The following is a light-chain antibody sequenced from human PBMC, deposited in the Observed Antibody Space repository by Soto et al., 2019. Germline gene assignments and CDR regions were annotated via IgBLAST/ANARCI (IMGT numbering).Light chain of an antibody. CDR1: TSNVGINS. V-gene: IGLV1-47*01. CDR3: AAWDDSLSGQV. J-gene: IGLJ2*01. CDR2: RSN. Sequence: QSVLTQPPSASGTPGQRVTISCSGSTSNVGINSVFWYQHLPGTAPKLLIYRSNQRASGVPDRFSGSKSGTSASLAISGLRSEDEADYYCAAWDDSLSGQVFGGGTKVTVL.